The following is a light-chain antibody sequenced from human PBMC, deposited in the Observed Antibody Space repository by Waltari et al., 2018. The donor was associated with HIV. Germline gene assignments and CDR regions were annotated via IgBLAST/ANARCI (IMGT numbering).Light chain of an antibody. CDR2: KAS. Sequence: DIQMTQFPSSLSASTGDRVNITCRASQSIGSWLAWYQQKPGKAPKLLIYKASDLESGVPSRFSGRGSGTEFTLTISSLQPDDSATYYCQQYDTSSPTFGQGTKVEVK. J-gene: IGKJ1*01. V-gene: IGKV1-5*03. CDR3: QQYDTSSPT. CDR1: QSIGSW.